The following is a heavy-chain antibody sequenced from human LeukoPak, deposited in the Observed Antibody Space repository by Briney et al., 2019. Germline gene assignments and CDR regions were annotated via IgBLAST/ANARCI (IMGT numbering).Heavy chain of an antibody. D-gene: IGHD1-26*01. CDR3: ATWSNAWEFDY. CDR2: IKPDGSEK. CDR1: GFIFSRYW. J-gene: IGHJ4*02. Sequence: GGSLRLSCAASGFIFSRYWMTWVRQAPGKGLEWVANIKPDGSEKKYVDSVTGRFSISRDNTKNSLYLQMSSLRAEDTAVYYCATWSNAWEFDYWGQGTLVSVSS. V-gene: IGHV3-7*05.